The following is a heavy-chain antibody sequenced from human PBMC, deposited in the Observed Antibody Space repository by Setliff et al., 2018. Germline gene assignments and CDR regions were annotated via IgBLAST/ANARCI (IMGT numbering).Heavy chain of an antibody. CDR1: GGSISSHY. Sequence: TLSLTCTVSGGSISSHYWSWIRQPPGKGLEWIGSIYYSGSTNYNPSLKSRVTISVDTSKNQFSLKLSSVTAADTAVYYCAAKASGSFDYWGQGTLVTVSS. J-gene: IGHJ4*02. CDR2: IYYSGST. V-gene: IGHV4-59*11. D-gene: IGHD1-26*01. CDR3: AAKASGSFDY.